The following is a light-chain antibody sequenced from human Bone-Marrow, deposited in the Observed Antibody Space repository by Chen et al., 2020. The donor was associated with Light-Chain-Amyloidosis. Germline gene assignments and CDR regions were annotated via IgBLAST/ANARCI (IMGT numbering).Light chain of an antibody. V-gene: IGKV2-28*01. CDR2: YAS. Sequence: DIVMTQSPLSLPVTPGEPASMSCRFTASLLRIDGNHYLDWYLQRPGQSPQLLIFYASNRASGVPDRFSGGVSGSHFTLRISRVEAEDVGVYYCMQVLQTPYSFGQGTRLDI. CDR1: ASLLRIDGNHY. J-gene: IGKJ2*03. CDR3: MQVLQTPYS.